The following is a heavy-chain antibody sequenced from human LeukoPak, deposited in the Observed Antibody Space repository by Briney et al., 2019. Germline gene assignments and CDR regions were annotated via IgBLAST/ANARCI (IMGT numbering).Heavy chain of an antibody. CDR2: IYYSGST. D-gene: IGHD2-15*01. Sequence: SETLSLTCTVSGGSISSSSYYWGWFRQPPGKGLEWIGSIYYSGSTSYNPSLKSRVTISVDTSKNQFSLKLSSVTAADTAVYYCARLTRRTQYCSGGSCWENAFDIWGQGTMVTVSS. V-gene: IGHV4-39*07. CDR3: ARLTRRTQYCSGGSCWENAFDI. CDR1: GGSISSSSYY. J-gene: IGHJ3*02.